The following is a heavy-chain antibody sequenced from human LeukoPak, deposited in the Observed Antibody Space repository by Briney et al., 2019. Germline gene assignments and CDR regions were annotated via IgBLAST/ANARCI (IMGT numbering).Heavy chain of an antibody. CDR3: ARNGGSRFFYYYMDI. Sequence: PSETLSLTRSISVGPVSDFYWSWIRQSPGKGLEWIGYVYYGGSTTYSPSLKSRVSISRDTSRNHLSLKLTSVTAADTAVYYCARNGGSRFFYYYMDIWGEGTTVSVSS. CDR1: VGPVSDFY. J-gene: IGHJ6*03. D-gene: IGHD3-16*01. CDR2: VYYGGST. V-gene: IGHV4-59*02.